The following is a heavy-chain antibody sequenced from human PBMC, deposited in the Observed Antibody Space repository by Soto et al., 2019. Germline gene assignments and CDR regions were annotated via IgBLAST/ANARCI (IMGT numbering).Heavy chain of an antibody. CDR2: ITGTGGNT. CDR1: GFPLSTYG. CDR3: ARLRVYWYGLDV. V-gene: IGHV3-23*01. J-gene: IGHJ6*02. Sequence: EVQLLESGGGLVQPGGSLRLSCAASGFPLSTYGMTWVRQAPGKGLEWVSAITGTGGNTYYVDSVKGRFTSSRDNSKNMLYLQVNSLTVEATAVYYCARLRVYWYGLDVWGQGTRVTVSS.